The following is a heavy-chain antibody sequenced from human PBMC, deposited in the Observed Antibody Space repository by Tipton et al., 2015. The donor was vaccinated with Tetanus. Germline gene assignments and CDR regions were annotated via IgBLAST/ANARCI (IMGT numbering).Heavy chain of an antibody. CDR1: GGSITSGTFH. CDR2: IYSYNGNT. CDR3: ARHVEYTYSHVDHRYFDL. J-gene: IGHJ2*01. V-gene: IGHV4-39*01. Sequence: GLVKPSETLSLTCTVSGGSITSGTFHWNWIRQPPGKGLEWIGSIYSYNGNTFQNPSLKSRVTISLDTSKTHFYLNLSSVTAADTAVYYCARHVEYTYSHVDHRYFDLWGRGTLVAVSS. D-gene: IGHD1-26*01.